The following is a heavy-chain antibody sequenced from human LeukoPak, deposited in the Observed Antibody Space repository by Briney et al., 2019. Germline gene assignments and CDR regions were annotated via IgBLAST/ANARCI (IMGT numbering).Heavy chain of an antibody. CDR2: IYTSGST. Sequence: KSSETLSLTCTVSGGSISTGSYYWSWIRQPAGKGLEWIGRIYTSGSTNYNPSLKSRVTMSVDTSKNQFSLKLSSVTAADTAVYYCARSLSSWYPPYYYYYYMDVWGKGTTVTVSS. D-gene: IGHD6-13*01. CDR3: ARSLSSWYPPYYYYYYMDV. V-gene: IGHV4-61*02. J-gene: IGHJ6*03. CDR1: GGSISTGSYY.